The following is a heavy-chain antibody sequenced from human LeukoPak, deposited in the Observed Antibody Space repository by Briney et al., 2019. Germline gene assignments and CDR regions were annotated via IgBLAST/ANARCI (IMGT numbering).Heavy chain of an antibody. V-gene: IGHV4-59*01. CDR3: ARVGGRGYSYGSDTFHI. CDR1: GGSISSYY. Sequence: SETLSLTCTVSGGSISSYYWSWIRQPPGKGLEWIGYIYYSGSTNYNPSLKSRVTISVDTSKNQFSLKLNSVTAADTAVYYCARVGGRGYSYGSDTFHIWGQGSMVTVSS. CDR2: IYYSGST. D-gene: IGHD5-18*01. J-gene: IGHJ3*02.